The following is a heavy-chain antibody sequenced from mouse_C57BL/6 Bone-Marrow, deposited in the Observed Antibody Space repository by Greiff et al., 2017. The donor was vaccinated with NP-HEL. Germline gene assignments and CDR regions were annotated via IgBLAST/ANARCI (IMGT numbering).Heavy chain of an antibody. V-gene: IGHV2-2*01. CDR1: GFSLTSYG. Sequence: VQVVESGPGLVQPSPSLSISCTVSGFSLTSYGVHWVRQSPGQGLEWLGVIWSGGSTDYYAAFISRLSISTDNYTTQVSFKTNSLQAGDTAIYYCASASGGYGSSLYYAMEYGGQGTAVTVSA. CDR3: ASASGGYGSSLYYAMEY. J-gene: IGHJ4*01. CDR2: IWSGGST. D-gene: IGHD1-1*01.